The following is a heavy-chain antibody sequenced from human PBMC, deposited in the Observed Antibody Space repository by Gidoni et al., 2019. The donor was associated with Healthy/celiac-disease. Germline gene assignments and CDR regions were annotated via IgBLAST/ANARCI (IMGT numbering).Heavy chain of an antibody. V-gene: IGHV1-8*01. J-gene: IGHJ6*02. Sequence: QVQLLQSGAEAQKPGASVTVSCTASGYTFTSYDLYWVRQATGPGLEWMGWMNPNSGNTGYAQKFQGRVTMTRNTTISTAYMELSSLRSEDTAVYYCAGGFGSRSWYLVYCCGMDVWGQGTTVTVSS. CDR2: MNPNSGNT. D-gene: IGHD6-13*01. CDR1: GYTFTSYD. CDR3: AGGFGSRSWYLVYCCGMDV.